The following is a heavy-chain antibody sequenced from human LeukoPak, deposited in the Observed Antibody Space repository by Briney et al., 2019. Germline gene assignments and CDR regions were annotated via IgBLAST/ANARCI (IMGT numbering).Heavy chain of an antibody. D-gene: IGHD2-2*01. CDR1: GYTFTSYG. CDR2: ISAYNGNT. CDR3: ARVSACSSTSCYALHYYYYYYMDV. V-gene: IGHV1-18*01. J-gene: IGHJ6*03. Sequence: GASVKVSCKASGYTFTSYGISWVRQAPGQGLEWMGWISAYNGNTNYAQKLQGRVTMTTDTSTSTAYMELRSLRSADEAVYYCARVSACSSTSCYALHYYYYYYMDVWGKGTTVTVSS.